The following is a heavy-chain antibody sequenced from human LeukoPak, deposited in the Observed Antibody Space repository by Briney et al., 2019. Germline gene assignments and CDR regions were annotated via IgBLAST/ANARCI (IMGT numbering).Heavy chain of an antibody. CDR2: IYYSGST. V-gene: IGHV4-59*08. J-gene: IGHJ4*02. CDR1: GGPISGDY. Sequence: SETLTLTCTVSGGPISGDYWSWIRLPPGKRLEWIGYIYYSGSTNYNPSLKSRVTISVDTSKNQFSLKVSSVTAADTAIYYCARQDMATTGEISYSGQGTLVTVSS. D-gene: IGHD5-24*01. CDR3: ARQDMATTGEISY.